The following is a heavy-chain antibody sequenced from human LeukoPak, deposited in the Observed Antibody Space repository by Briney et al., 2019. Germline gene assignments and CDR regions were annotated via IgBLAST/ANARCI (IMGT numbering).Heavy chain of an antibody. D-gene: IGHD3-3*01. CDR3: ARGGYDFWSGYYTVGDY. CDR2: MNPNSGNT. V-gene: IGHV1-8*03. Sequence: GASVKVSCKASGYTFTSYDINWVRQATGQGLERMGWMNPNSGNTGYAQKFQGRVTITRNTSISTAYMELSSLRSEDTAVYYCARGGYDFWSGYYTVGDYWGQGTLVTVSS. CDR1: GYTFTSYD. J-gene: IGHJ4*02.